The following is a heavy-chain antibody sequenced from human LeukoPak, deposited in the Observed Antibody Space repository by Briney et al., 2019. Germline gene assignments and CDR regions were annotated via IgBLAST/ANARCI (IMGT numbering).Heavy chain of an antibody. V-gene: IGHV1-46*01. CDR3: AGDMYSYTTYFDY. CDR2: INPSGGST. J-gene: IGHJ4*02. D-gene: IGHD5-18*01. Sequence: ASVKVSCKASGYTFTSYYMHWVRQAPGQGLEWMGIINPSGGSTSYAQKFQGRVTMTRDTSTSAVYMELSSLRSEDTAVYYCAGDMYSYTTYFDYWGQGTLVTVSS. CDR1: GYTFTSYY.